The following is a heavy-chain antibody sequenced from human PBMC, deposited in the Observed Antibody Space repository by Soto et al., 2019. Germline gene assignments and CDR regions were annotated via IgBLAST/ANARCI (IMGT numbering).Heavy chain of an antibody. J-gene: IGHJ6*02. CDR1: GYTFTSYY. CDR2: INPSGGST. CDR3: ARVRTSLGLLYYGMDV. V-gene: IGHV1-46*01. Sequence: GASVKVSCKASGYTFTSYYMHWVRQAPGQGLEWMGIINPSGGSTSYAQKFQGRVTMTRDTSTSTVYMELSSLRSGDTAVYYCARVRTSLGLLYYGMDVWGQGTTVTVS. D-gene: IGHD7-27*01.